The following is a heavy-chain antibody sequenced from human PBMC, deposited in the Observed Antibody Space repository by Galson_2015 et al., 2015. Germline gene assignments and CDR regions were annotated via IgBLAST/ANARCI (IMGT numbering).Heavy chain of an antibody. CDR3: AREEEGGKAAASSGGLY. Sequence: SLRLSCAASGFTFSSYAMHWVRQAPGKGLEWVAVISYDGSNKYYADSVKGRFTISRDNSKNTLYLQMNSLRAEDTAVYYCAREEEGGKAAASSGGLYWGQGTLVTVSS. CDR1: GFTFSSYA. J-gene: IGHJ4*02. D-gene: IGHD6-13*01. V-gene: IGHV3-30-3*01. CDR2: ISYDGSNK.